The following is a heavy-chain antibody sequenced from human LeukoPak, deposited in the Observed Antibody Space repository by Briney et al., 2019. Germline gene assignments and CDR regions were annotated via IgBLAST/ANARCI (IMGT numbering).Heavy chain of an antibody. V-gene: IGHV3-7*04. CDR1: GFTFRNSW. J-gene: IGHJ4*02. Sequence: GGSLRLSCAASGFTFRNSWMSWVRQAPGKGLEWVANINQDGSEKYYVDSAKGRFTISRDNAENSLYLQMNSLGAEDTAIYYCARDVTGWFDYWGQGTLLTVSS. CDR2: INQDGSEK. D-gene: IGHD6-19*01. CDR3: ARDVTGWFDY.